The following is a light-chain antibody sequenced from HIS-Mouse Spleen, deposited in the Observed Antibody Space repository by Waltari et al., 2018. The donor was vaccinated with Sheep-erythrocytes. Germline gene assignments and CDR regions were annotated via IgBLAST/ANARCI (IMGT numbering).Light chain of an antibody. Sequence: QSALTQPPSASGSPGQSVTISCTGTSSDVCGYNYVSWYQQHPGTAPKLVIYAVSKRPQGGHARFSGYKSGNTASLTVSGLQAEDEADYYCSSYAGSNNWVFGGGTKLTVL. CDR1: SSDVCGYNY. CDR3: SSYAGSNNWV. J-gene: IGLJ3*02. CDR2: AVS. V-gene: IGLV2-8*01.